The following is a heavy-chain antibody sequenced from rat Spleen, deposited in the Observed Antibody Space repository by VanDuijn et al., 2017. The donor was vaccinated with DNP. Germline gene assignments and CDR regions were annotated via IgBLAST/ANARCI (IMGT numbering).Heavy chain of an antibody. Sequence: QVQLQQSGAELTKPGSSVKISCKASGYTFTRYYMGWIKRTTGQGLEYIGYIYPGSGRTDYNEKFKDKATLTVDKSSSTAFMQLSSLTPDDSAVYYCARWSDGLDYWGQGVMVTVSS. V-gene: IGHV1-43*01. J-gene: IGHJ2*01. CDR1: GYTFTRYY. CDR2: IYPGSGRT. CDR3: ARWSDGLDY. D-gene: IGHD1-12*02.